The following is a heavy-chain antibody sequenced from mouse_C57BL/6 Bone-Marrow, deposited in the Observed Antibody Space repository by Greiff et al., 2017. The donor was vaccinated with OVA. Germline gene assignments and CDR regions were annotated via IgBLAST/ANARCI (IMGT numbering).Heavy chain of an antibody. CDR1: GFTFSDFY. J-gene: IGHJ1*03. CDR2: SRNTANDYTT. Sequence: EVKVVESGGGLVQSGRSLRLSCATSGFTFSDFYMEWVRQAPGKGLEWIAASRNTANDYTTEYSASVKGRIIVSRDTSQSILYLQMNAQRAEDTAKYYCARDDYYWYIDVWGTGTTVTVSS. CDR3: ARDDYYWYIDV. V-gene: IGHV7-1*01.